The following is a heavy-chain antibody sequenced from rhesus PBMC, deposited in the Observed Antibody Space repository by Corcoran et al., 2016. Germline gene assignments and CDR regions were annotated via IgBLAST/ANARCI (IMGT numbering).Heavy chain of an antibody. V-gene: IGHV4-165*02. CDR3: ARNPGYSYSYNRFDV. Sequence: QVQLQESGPGLVKPSETLSLTCAFSGGPISGYYWNWIRQPPGKGRGWIWYIGGSSGNTYSNPSLKSRVTSSTDTSKNQFSLKLSSVTAADTAVYYWARNPGYSYSYNRFDVWGAGVLVTVSS. CDR2: IGGSSGNT. CDR1: GGPISGYY. J-gene: IGHJ5-1*01. D-gene: IGHD5-12*01.